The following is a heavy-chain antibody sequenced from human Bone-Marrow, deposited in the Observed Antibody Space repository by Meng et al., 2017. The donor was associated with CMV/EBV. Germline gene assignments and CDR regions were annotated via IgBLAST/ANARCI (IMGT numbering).Heavy chain of an antibody. Sequence: GESPKIACAASGFTFSNAWMRWVRLAPGKGLEWVGCNKSKTDGGTTDYAAPVKGRFTIPRDDSKNTLYLQMNSLKTEDTAVYFFTTEGLFDPWGQGTLVTVSS. V-gene: IGHV3-15*01. CDR2: NKSKTDGGTT. CDR3: TTEGLFDP. CDR1: GFTFSNAW. J-gene: IGHJ5*02.